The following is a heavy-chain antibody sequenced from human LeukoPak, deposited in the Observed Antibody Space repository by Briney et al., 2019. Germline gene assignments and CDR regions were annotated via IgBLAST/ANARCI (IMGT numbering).Heavy chain of an antibody. CDR3: ARDQRVTGRPDIDY. J-gene: IGHJ4*02. CDR1: GFTFRNHW. CDR2: ISSDGSST. V-gene: IGHV3-74*03. D-gene: IGHD6-6*01. Sequence: GGSLRLSCAASGFTFRNHWMHWVRQTPGKGLVWVSRISSDGSSTTYADSVKGRFTISRDSAKNTLYLQMNNLRAEDTAMYYCARDQRVTGRPDIDYWGQGTLVIVSS.